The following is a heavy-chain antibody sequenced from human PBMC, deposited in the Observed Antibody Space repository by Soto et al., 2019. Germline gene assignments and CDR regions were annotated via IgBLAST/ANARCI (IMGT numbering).Heavy chain of an antibody. CDR2: ISYDGSNE. CDR3: AKVTHSPVSIDYFDY. D-gene: IGHD6-6*01. J-gene: IGHJ4*02. Sequence: GGSLRLSCAASGFPFSSYGMHWVRQAPGKGLEWVAGISYDGSNEYYADSVRGRFTISRDNSKNTLYLRMNSLRAEDTAVYYCAKVTHSPVSIDYFDYWGQGTLVTVSS. V-gene: IGHV3-30*18. CDR1: GFPFSSYG.